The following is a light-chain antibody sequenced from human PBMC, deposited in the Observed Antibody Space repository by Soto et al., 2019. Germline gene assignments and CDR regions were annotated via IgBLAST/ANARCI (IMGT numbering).Light chain of an antibody. CDR2: EVS. J-gene: IGLJ3*02. CDR3: SSYTSSSTQ. V-gene: IGLV2-14*01. CDR1: SSDVGGYNY. Sequence: QSALTQPASVSGSPGQSITISCTGTSSDVGGYNYVSWYQQHPGKAPKLMIYEVSNRPSGVSNRFSGSKSGNTASLTISGLQAEEEADYYCSSYTSSSTQFGGGTKLTVL.